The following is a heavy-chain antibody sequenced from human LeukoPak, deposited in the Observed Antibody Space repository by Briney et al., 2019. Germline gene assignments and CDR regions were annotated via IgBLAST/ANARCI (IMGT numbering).Heavy chain of an antibody. D-gene: IGHD6-6*01. V-gene: IGHV1-69*05. Sequence: SVKVSCKASGYTFTGYYMHWVRQAPGQGLEWMGGIIPIFGTANYAQKFQGRVTITTDESTSTAYMELSSLRSEDTAVYYCARGSSGVVIDYWGQGTLVTVSS. CDR2: IIPIFGTA. CDR1: GYTFTGYY. CDR3: ARGSSGVVIDY. J-gene: IGHJ4*02.